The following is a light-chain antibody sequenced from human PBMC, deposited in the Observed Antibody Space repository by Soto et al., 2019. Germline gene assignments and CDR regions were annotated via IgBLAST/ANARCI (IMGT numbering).Light chain of an antibody. V-gene: IGKV3-20*01. CDR2: GAS. J-gene: IGKJ1*01. CDR3: QQYHNWSLI. Sequence: ENLLTQPACYRSSSPSERAXXSCRASQSVSSSNLAWYQQKPGHAPRLLMYGASIRATGIPDRFSPRGSGADFTLTISRLEPEDFGVYYCQQYHNWSLIFGQGT. CDR1: QSVSSSN.